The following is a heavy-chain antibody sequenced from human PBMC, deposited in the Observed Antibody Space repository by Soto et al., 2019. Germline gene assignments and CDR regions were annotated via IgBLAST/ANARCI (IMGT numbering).Heavy chain of an antibody. J-gene: IGHJ4*02. D-gene: IGHD6-6*01. CDR2: ISGSSGST. CDR3: ASRIAARSFDN. V-gene: IGHV3-23*01. Sequence: EVQLLESGGGLVQPGGSLRLSCAASGFTFSTYPLSWVRQPPGKGLEWVSAISGSSGSTYYADSVKGRFTIFRDNSKNTLYLQMNSLRAEDTAVYYCASRIAARSFDNWGQGTLVTVS. CDR1: GFTFSTYP.